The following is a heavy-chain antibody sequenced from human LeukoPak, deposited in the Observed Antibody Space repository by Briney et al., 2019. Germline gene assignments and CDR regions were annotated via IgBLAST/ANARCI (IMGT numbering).Heavy chain of an antibody. J-gene: IGHJ4*02. V-gene: IGHV3-7*03. CDR1: GFTFSSYW. CDR2: MNQNGGEK. D-gene: IGHD6-6*01. Sequence: PGGSLRLSCAASGFTFSSYWMTWVRQAPGKGLEWVANMNQNGGEKYYVDSVKGRFTISSDNAKNSLYLQMNSLRAEDTAVYYCARVGSTSQGAEDYWGQGTLVTVSS. CDR3: ARVGSTSQGAEDY.